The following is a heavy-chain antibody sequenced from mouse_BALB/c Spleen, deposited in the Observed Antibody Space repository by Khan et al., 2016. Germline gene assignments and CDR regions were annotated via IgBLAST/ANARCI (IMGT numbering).Heavy chain of an antibody. CDR2: INPSTGYT. Sequence: QVRLQQSGAELAKPGASVKMSCKASDYTFTSYWMHWVKQRPGQGLEWIGYINPSTGYTEYNQKFKDKATLTADKSSSTAYMQLSSLTSEDSAVYYCASRRDYFDYWGQGTTLTVSS. CDR3: ASRRDYFDY. V-gene: IGHV1-7*01. J-gene: IGHJ2*01. CDR1: DYTFTSYW.